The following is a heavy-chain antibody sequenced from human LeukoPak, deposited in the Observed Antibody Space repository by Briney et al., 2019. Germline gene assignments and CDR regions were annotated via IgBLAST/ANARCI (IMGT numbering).Heavy chain of an antibody. D-gene: IGHD1-26*01. CDR2: IKQDGSEK. CDR3: ARAPKFRLVGVPRGPFDP. Sequence: GGSLRLSCAASGFTFSSYWMSWVRQAPGKGLEWVANIKQDGSEKYYVDSVKGRFTISRDNAKNSLYLQMNSLRAEDTAVYYCARAPKFRLVGVPRGPFDPWGQGTLVTVSS. V-gene: IGHV3-7*03. CDR1: GFTFSSYW. J-gene: IGHJ5*02.